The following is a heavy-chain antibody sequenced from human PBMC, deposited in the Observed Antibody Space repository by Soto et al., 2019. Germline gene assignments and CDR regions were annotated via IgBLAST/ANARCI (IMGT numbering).Heavy chain of an antibody. CDR2: ISAYNGNT. J-gene: IGHJ5*02. D-gene: IGHD2-15*01. V-gene: IGHV1-18*01. CDR1: GYTFTIYG. CDR3: ARSSDIVVVVAAPGWFDP. Sequence: SVKVSCKASGYTFTIYGISWVRQATGQGLEWMGWISAYNGNTNYAQKLQGRVTMTTDTSTSTAYMELRSLRSDDTAVYYCARSSDIVVVVAAPGWFDPWGQGTLVTVSS.